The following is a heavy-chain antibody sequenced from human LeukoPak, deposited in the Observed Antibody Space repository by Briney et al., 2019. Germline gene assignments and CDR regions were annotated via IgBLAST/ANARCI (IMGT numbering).Heavy chain of an antibody. CDR1: GGLLGTDY. CDR3: ARRVSWFDP. CDR2: VYYSGSA. J-gene: IGHJ5*02. Sequence: PSETLPHMCSVSGGLLGTDYGSGLRQPPGKGLEWIGYVYYSGSANYNPSLKSRVTISVDTSKNQFSLKMNSVTAADTAVYYCARRVSWFDPTGQGEPVTVSS. V-gene: IGHV4-59*08.